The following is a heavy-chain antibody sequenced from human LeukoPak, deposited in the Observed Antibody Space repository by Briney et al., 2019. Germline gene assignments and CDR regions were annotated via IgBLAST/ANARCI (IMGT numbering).Heavy chain of an antibody. CDR1: GFTFSGYA. V-gene: IGHV3-23*01. D-gene: IGHD5-12*01. J-gene: IGHJ4*02. CDR3: ALIVATMGNFDY. CDR2: ISGSGGST. Sequence: PGGSLRLSCAASGFTFSGYAMSWVRQAPGKGLEWVSAISGSGGSTYYADSVKGRFTISRDNSKNTLYLQMNSLRAEDTAVYYCALIVATMGNFDYWGQGTLVTVSS.